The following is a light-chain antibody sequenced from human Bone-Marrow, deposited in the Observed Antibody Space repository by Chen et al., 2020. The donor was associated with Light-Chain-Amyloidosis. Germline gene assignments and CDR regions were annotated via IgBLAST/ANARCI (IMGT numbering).Light chain of an antibody. CDR2: GNT. Sequence: QSVLTQPPSVSGAPGQRATISCTGSSSNIGAGFSVHWYQQLSGTVPKLLIYGNTNRPSGIPDRFSGSKSGTSASLAITGLQAEDEADYYCQSYDNSLSGPVVFGGGTKLTVL. CDR3: QSYDNSLSGPVV. CDR1: SSNIGAGFS. J-gene: IGLJ2*01. V-gene: IGLV1-40*01.